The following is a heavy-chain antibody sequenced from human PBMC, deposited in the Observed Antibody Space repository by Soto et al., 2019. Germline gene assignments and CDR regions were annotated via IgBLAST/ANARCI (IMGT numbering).Heavy chain of an antibody. Sequence: EVQLLESGGGLVQPGGSLRLSCAASGFTFSSYAMSWVRQAPGKGLEWVSDISGSGGSTYYADSVKGRFTISRDNSKNTLYLQMNSLRAEDTAVYYCAKGETVTFGGVIVMVFDYWGQGTLVTVSS. V-gene: IGHV3-23*01. CDR2: ISGSGGST. J-gene: IGHJ4*02. CDR1: GFTFSSYA. D-gene: IGHD3-16*02. CDR3: AKGETVTFGGVIVMVFDY.